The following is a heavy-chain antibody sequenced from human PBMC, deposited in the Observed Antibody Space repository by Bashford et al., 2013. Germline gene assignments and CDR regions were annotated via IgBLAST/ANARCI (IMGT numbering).Heavy chain of an antibody. CDR2: INPSGGST. CDR3: ARSFYSGSGSYLDF. D-gene: IGHD3-10*01. J-gene: IGHJ4*02. CDR1: GYTLTNYY. V-gene: IGHV1-46*01. Sequence: ASVKVSCKASGYTLTNYYMNWVRQAPGQGLEWMGIINPSGGSTTYSQNFQGRVTMTRDTSTSTVYMQLSSLSSDDTAIYYCARSFYSGSGSYLDFWGQGTRVTVSS.